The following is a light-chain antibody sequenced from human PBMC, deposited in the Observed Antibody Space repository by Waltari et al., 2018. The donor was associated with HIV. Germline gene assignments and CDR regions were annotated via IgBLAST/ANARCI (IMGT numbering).Light chain of an antibody. V-gene: IGLV6-57*03. CDR1: GGEIDDSY. CDR3: QSYDTDTWV. CDR2: ENN. J-gene: IGLJ3*02. Sequence: NFILTQPHSVSDSPGETVTISCTRTGGEIDDSYVQWFQQRPGSAPTTILYENNQPPSGVPDRFSGFIDRSSNSASLTISGLQPEDEADYYCQSYDTDTWVFGGGTRLTVL.